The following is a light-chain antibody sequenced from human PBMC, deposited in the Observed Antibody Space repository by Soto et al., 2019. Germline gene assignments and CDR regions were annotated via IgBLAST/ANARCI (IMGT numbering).Light chain of an antibody. J-gene: IGKJ1*01. CDR3: QQYNSYPWT. CDR1: QSISSW. Sequence: TQMTQYPSTLSASVGDRVTITCRASQSISSWLAWYQQKPGKAPKLLIYKASSLESGVPSRFSGSGSGTEFTLTISSLQPDDFATYYCQQYNSYPWTFGQGTKVDIK. V-gene: IGKV1-5*03. CDR2: KAS.